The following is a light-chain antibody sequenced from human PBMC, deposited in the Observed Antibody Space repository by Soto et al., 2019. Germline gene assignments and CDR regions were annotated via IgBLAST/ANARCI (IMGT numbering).Light chain of an antibody. CDR1: SGSIANNY. V-gene: IGLV6-57*01. J-gene: IGLJ1*01. CDR3: QSYDSSNYV. CDR2: EDN. Sequence: NFMLTQPHSVSESPGMTVTISCTRSSGSIANNYVQWYQQRPGSSPTTVIYEDNERPSGVPDRFSGSVDSSSNSASLKISGLKTEDEADYYCQSYDSSNYVFGTGTKLTVL.